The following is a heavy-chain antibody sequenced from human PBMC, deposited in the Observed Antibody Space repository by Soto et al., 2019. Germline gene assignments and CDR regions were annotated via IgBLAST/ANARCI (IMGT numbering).Heavy chain of an antibody. CDR1: GYTFSSYA. D-gene: IGHD7-27*01. CDR2: INAGYGNT. Sequence: ASVKVSCKASGYTFSSYAMHWVRQAPGQRLEWMGWINAGYGNTKSSQKFKDRVTISRDTSAITAYMELTSLRSEDTAVYYCARDTGDGTLDFWAQGTLVPVSS. CDR3: ARDTGDGTLDF. J-gene: IGHJ4*02. V-gene: IGHV1-3*01.